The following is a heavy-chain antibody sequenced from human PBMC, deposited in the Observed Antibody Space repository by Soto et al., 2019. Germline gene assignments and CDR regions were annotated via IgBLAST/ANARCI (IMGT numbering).Heavy chain of an antibody. V-gene: IGHV4-59*01. D-gene: IGHD1-26*01. Sequence: PSETLSLTCTVSGDSISSYYWSWIRKPQGKGLEWIGYIYYSGNTSSNPSPKSRIPITVDTSTNQFSLKLNSVTAADTAVYDCAICFCGNYSSRPEEHYYFDSWGQGTLVTVSS. CDR1: GDSISSYY. J-gene: IGHJ4*02. CDR3: AICFCGNYSSRPEEHYYFDS. CDR2: IYYSGNT.